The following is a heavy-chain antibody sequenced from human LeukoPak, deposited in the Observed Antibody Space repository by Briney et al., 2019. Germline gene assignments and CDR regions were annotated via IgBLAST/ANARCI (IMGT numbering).Heavy chain of an antibody. Sequence: ASVKVSCKASGYTSTGYYMHWVRRAPGQGLEWMGWINPNSGGTNYAQKFQGRVTMTRDTSISTAYMELCRLRSDDTAVYYCARDFYSYVVQYYFNYWGQGTLVTVSS. CDR2: INPNSGGT. CDR1: GYTSTGYY. D-gene: IGHD1-1*01. V-gene: IGHV1-2*02. CDR3: ARDFYSYVVQYYFNY. J-gene: IGHJ4*02.